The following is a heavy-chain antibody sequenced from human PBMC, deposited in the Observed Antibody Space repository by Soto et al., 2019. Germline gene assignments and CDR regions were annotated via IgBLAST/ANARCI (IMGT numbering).Heavy chain of an antibody. CDR3: AKDASGWSVT. Sequence: EVQLVESGGDLVQPGGSLRLSCAASGFTFSNFWMSWVRQTPGRGLEWVANMNQGGSEKFYLDSVSGRFTISRDNAKNSLSLQINSLRAEDTAVYYCAKDASGWSVTWGQGTPVIVSS. V-gene: IGHV3-7*04. J-gene: IGHJ5*02. CDR1: GFTFSNFW. D-gene: IGHD6-19*01. CDR2: MNQGGSEK.